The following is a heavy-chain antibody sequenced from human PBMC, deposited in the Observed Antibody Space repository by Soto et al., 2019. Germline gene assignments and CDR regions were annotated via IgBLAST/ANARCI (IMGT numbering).Heavy chain of an antibody. CDR3: AGVEASTAEF. D-gene: IGHD1-1*01. J-gene: IGHJ4*02. CDR1: GYSFTTFC. CDR2: IDPSECYI. V-gene: IGHV5-10-1*01. Sequence: GESLTISCKASGYSFTTFCLTCVRQLAGKGLEWVVRIDPSECYINYSPSFQGHVIISADKSVRTAYLHWSSLKASDTALYYCAGVEASTAEFWGQGALVTVSS.